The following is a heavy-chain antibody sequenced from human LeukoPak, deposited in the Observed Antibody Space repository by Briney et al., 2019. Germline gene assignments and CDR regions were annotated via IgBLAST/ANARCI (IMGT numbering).Heavy chain of an antibody. CDR2: IRYDGSNK. V-gene: IGHV3-30*02. CDR3: AKDSTGGIAARPSYYYYMDV. D-gene: IGHD6-6*01. Sequence: GGSLRLSCAASGFTFSSYGMHWVRQAPGKGLEWVAFIRYDGSNKYYADSVKGRFTISRDNSKNTLYLQMNSLRAEDTAVYYCAKDSTGGIAARPSYYYYMDVWGKGTTVTVSS. CDR1: GFTFSSYG. J-gene: IGHJ6*03.